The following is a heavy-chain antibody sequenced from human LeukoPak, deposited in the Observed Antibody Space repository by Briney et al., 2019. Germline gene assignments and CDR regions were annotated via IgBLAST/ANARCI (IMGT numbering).Heavy chain of an antibody. CDR1: GFTFSSYA. CDR3: AKDLGIAAPDAFDI. Sequence: GGSLRLSCAASGFTFSSYAMHWVRQAPGKGLEWVAVMSYDGSNKYYADSVKGRFTISRDNSKNTLYLQMNSLRAEDTAVYYCAKDLGIAAPDAFDIWGQGTMVTVSS. V-gene: IGHV3-30*04. CDR2: MSYDGSNK. J-gene: IGHJ3*02. D-gene: IGHD6-13*01.